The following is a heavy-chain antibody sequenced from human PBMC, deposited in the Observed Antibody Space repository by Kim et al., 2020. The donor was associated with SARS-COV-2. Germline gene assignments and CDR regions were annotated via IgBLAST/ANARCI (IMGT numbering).Heavy chain of an antibody. CDR2: ISWQSGSI. CDR3: AKGIGIAAAAGDCDY. V-gene: IGHV3-9*01. Sequence: GGSLRLSCAASGFTFGDYAMHWVRQAPGKGLEWVSGISWQSGSIGYADSVRGRFTISRDNAKNSLYLQMNSLRAGDTALYYCAKGIGIAAAAGDCDYWGQGTLVTVSS. CDR1: GFTFGDYA. D-gene: IGHD6-13*01. J-gene: IGHJ4*02.